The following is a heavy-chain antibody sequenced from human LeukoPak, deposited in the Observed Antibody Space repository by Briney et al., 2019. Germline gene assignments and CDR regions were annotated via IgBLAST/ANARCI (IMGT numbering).Heavy chain of an antibody. J-gene: IGHJ6*03. Sequence: ASVKVSCKASGGSVNNYAITWVRQAPGQGLEWMGWISAYNGNTNYAQKLQGRVTMTTDTSTSTAYMELRSLRSDDTAVYYCARKAGYYYMDVWGKGTTVTVSS. V-gene: IGHV1-18*01. D-gene: IGHD3-10*01. CDR1: GGSVNNYA. CDR2: ISAYNGNT. CDR3: ARKAGYYYMDV.